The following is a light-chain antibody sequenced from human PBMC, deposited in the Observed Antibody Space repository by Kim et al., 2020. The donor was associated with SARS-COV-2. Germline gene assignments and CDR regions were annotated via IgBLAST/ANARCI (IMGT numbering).Light chain of an antibody. CDR3: QQYGSSPPCT. J-gene: IGKJ2*02. V-gene: IGKV3-20*01. CDR2: GAS. CDR1: QSVTSRY. Sequence: SPGERPTLSCRASQSVTSRYLAWYQQKPGQAPRLLIFGASSRATGIPDRFSGSGSGTEFTLTINRLEPEDFAVYYCQQYGSSPPCTFGQGTKLEI.